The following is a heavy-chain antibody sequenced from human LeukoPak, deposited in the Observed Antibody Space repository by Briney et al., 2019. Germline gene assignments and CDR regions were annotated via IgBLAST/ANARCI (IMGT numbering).Heavy chain of an antibody. V-gene: IGHV3-21*01. CDR2: ISSSSSYI. CDR3: AREGGSSWREKYFDY. D-gene: IGHD6-13*01. J-gene: IGHJ4*02. Sequence: GGSLRLSCAASGFTFSSYSMNWVRQAPGKGLEWVSSISSSSSYIYYADSVKGRFTISRDNAKNSLYLQMNSLRAEDTAVYYCAREGGSSWREKYFDYWGQGTLVTVSS. CDR1: GFTFSSYS.